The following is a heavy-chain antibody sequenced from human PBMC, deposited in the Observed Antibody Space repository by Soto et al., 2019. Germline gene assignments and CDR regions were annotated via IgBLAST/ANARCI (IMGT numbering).Heavy chain of an antibody. CDR1: GFIFSDSP. Sequence: EVQLVESGGGLVQPGGSLKLSCVVSGFIFSDSPMHWVRQASGKGLEWVGRIRSKVNSYGTAYAASVKGRFTVSRDDSKNTAYLQMDGLKIEDTAMYYCARQWDYYDSSGRLDDWGQGTQVTVSS. D-gene: IGHD3-22*01. V-gene: IGHV3-73*01. J-gene: IGHJ4*02. CDR3: ARQWDYYDSSGRLDD. CDR2: IRSKVNSYGT.